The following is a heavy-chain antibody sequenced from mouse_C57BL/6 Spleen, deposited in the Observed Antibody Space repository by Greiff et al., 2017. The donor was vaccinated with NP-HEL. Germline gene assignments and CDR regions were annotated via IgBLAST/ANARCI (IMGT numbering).Heavy chain of an antibody. CDR3: ARAGGLRPPYYAMDY. CDR1: GYTFTSYW. CDR2: IYPGSGST. J-gene: IGHJ4*01. V-gene: IGHV1-55*01. Sequence: QVQLKQPGAELVKPGASVKMSCKASGYTFTSYWITWVKQRPGQGLEWIGDIYPGSGSTNYNEKFKSKATLTVDTSSSTAYMQLSSLTSVDSAVYYCARAGGLRPPYYAMDYWGQGTSVTVSS. D-gene: IGHD3-2*02.